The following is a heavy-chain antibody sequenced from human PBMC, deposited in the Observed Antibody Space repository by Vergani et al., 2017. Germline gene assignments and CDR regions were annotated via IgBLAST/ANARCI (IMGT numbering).Heavy chain of an antibody. D-gene: IGHD3-22*01. J-gene: IGHJ4*02. CDR2: ISSSSSTI. Sequence: EVQLVESGGGLVQPGGSLRLSCAASGFTFSSYSMNWVRQAAGKGLEWVSYISSSSSTIYYADSVKGRFTISRDNAKNSLYLQMNSLRAEDTAVYYCARDHYYDSSGLGYWGQGTLVTVSS. CDR3: ARDHYYDSSGLGY. CDR1: GFTFSSYS. V-gene: IGHV3-48*04.